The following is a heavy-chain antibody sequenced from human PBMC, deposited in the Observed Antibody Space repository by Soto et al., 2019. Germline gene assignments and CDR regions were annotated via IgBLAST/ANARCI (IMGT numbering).Heavy chain of an antibody. CDR2: IYPGDSDT. CDR1: GYSFTSYW. CDR3: GRCRANSGYAWPHSRAV. Sequence: PGESLKISCKGSGYSFTSYWIGWVRQMPGKGLEWMGIIYPGDSDTRYSPSFQGQVTISADKSISTAYLQWSSLKASDTAMYYCGRCRANSGYAWPHSRAVWAKGTTVPVSS. V-gene: IGHV5-51*01. J-gene: IGHJ6*04. D-gene: IGHD5-12*01.